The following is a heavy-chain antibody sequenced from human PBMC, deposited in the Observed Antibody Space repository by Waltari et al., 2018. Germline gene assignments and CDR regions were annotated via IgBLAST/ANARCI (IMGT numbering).Heavy chain of an antibody. D-gene: IGHD3-9*01. Sequence: EVQLVGSGGGLVKPGGSLRLSCAASGFTFSSYTMNWVRQAPGKGVGWVSSISSVSSYICYADSVQGRFNISRDNAKNSLYLQMNSLRVEDTAVYYCAREWGVMVGTAGYYFDYWGQGSLVTVSS. V-gene: IGHV3-21*01. CDR2: ISSVSSYI. CDR3: AREWGVMVGTAGYYFDY. J-gene: IGHJ4*02. CDR1: GFTFSSYT.